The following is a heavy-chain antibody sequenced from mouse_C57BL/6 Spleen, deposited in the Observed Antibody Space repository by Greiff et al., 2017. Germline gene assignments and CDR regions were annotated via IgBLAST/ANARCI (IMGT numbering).Heavy chain of an antibody. CDR2: IDPSDSET. CDR3: ARSVLPRYFDV. J-gene: IGHJ1*03. Sequence: VQLQQPGAELVRPGSSVKLSCKASGYTFTSYWMHWVKQRPIQGLEWIGNIDPSDSETHYNQKFKDKATLTVDKSSSTAYMQLSSLTSEDSAVYYCARSVLPRYFDVWGTGTTVTVSS. CDR1: GYTFTSYW. V-gene: IGHV1-52*01.